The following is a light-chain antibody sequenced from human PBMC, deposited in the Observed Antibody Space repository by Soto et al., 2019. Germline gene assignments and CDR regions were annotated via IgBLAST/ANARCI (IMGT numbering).Light chain of an antibody. CDR3: QQYNSYPCT. J-gene: IGKJ2*02. Sequence: DIQMTQSPSTLSASVGDRVAVTCRASQTISSWLAWYQQKPGKAPNLLIYKASSLQSGVPSRFSGSGSGTDFTLTISSLQPDDFATYYCQQYNSYPCTFGQGPKLEIK. V-gene: IGKV1-5*03. CDR2: KAS. CDR1: QTISSW.